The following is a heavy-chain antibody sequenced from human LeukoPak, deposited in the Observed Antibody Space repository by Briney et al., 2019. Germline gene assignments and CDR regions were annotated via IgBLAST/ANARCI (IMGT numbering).Heavy chain of an antibody. J-gene: IGHJ4*02. CDR2: IKQDGSEK. Sequence: GGSLRLSCAASGFTFSGYDMHWVRQAPGKGLEWEANIKQDGSEKYYVDSVEGRFTISRDNAKNSLYLQMNSLRAEDTAVYYCAREAVPIAALSHWGQGTLVTVSS. V-gene: IGHV3-7*01. CDR3: AREAVPIAALSH. D-gene: IGHD6-6*01. CDR1: GFTFSGYD.